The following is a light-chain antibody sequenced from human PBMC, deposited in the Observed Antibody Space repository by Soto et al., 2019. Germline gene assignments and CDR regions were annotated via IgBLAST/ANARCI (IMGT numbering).Light chain of an antibody. CDR1: SSNIGSNY. V-gene: IGLV1-47*01. CDR3: SSKTSSITLEYV. CDR2: RNN. Sequence: QSVLTQPPSASGTPGQRVTISCSGSSSNIGSNYVYWYQQLPGTAPKLLIYRNNQRPSGVPDRFSGSKSGTSASLAISGLRSEDEADYYCSSKTSSITLEYVFGTGTKGTVL. J-gene: IGLJ1*01.